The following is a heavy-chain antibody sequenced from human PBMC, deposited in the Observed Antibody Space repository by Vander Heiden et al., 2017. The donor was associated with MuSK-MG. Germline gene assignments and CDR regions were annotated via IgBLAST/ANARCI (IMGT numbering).Heavy chain of an antibody. Sequence: EVQLVESGGGLVQPGGSLRPSCAASAFTVSSNYMSWVRQAPGEGLGWVSVIYSGGSTYYADAVKGRFTISRDNSKNTLYLQMNSLRAEDTAVYYCARGDGIDSSGWYYWGQGTLVTVSS. D-gene: IGHD6-19*01. CDR2: IYSGGST. CDR3: ARGDGIDSSGWYY. V-gene: IGHV3-66*01. CDR1: AFTVSSNY. J-gene: IGHJ4*02.